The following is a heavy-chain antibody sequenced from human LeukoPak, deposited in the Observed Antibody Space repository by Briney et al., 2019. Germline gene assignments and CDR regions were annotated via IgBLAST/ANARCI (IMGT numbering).Heavy chain of an antibody. CDR2: IYSSGSA. V-gene: IGHV4-31*03. CDR1: GGSISSGSYY. D-gene: IGHD2-2*01. J-gene: IGHJ4*02. Sequence: SQTLSLTCIVSGGSISSGSYYWTWLRQHPGKGLEWIGYIYSSGSAYYNPSLKSRVTISIDTSKNQFSLMLRSVTAADTAVYYCAKGRATAQWPAAMPLWGQGTLVTVSS. CDR3: AKGRATAQWPAAMPL.